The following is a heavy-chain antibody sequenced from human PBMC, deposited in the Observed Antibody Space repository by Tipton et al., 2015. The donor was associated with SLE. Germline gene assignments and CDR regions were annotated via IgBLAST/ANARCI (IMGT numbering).Heavy chain of an antibody. D-gene: IGHD6-19*01. V-gene: IGHV4-39*07. CDR2: IYYSGST. J-gene: IGHJ6*02. CDR3: ARDGGQWLEYYYGMDV. Sequence: SLTCTVSGGSISSSSYYWGWIRQPPGKGLEWIGSIYYSGSTYCNPSLKSRVTISVDTSKNQFSLKLSSVTAADTAVYYCARDGGQWLEYYYGMDVWGQGTTITVSS. CDR1: GGSISSSSYY.